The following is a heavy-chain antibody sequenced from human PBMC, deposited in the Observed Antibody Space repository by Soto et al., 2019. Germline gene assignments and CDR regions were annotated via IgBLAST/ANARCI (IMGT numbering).Heavy chain of an antibody. CDR1: GGSISSYY. J-gene: IGHJ4*02. V-gene: IGHV4-59*01. Sequence: PSETLSLTCTVSGGSISSYYWSWIRQPPGKGLEWIGYIYYSGSTNYNPSLKSRVTISVDTSKNQFSLKLSSVTAADTAVYYCARDGADYGDYVFHYWCQANLLTLSS. CDR2: IYYSGST. CDR3: ARDGADYGDYVFHY. D-gene: IGHD4-17*01.